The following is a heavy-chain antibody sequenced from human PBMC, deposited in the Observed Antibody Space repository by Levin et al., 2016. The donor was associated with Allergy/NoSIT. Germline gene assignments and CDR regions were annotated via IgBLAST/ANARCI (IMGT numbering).Heavy chain of an antibody. CDR3: SRGLAVIGAVSLHFVY. CDR2: VSHTGNT. D-gene: IGHD2-21*01. CDR1: GGSFSGYY. Sequence: SETLSLTCAVSGGSFSGYYWSWVRQAPGKGLEWIGEVSHTGNTNYDPSLGSRVTISLDTSKSQFSLVLTSVTAADTAIYYCSRGLAVIGAVSLHFVYWGQGNMVTVSS. J-gene: IGHJ4*02. V-gene: IGHV4-34*01.